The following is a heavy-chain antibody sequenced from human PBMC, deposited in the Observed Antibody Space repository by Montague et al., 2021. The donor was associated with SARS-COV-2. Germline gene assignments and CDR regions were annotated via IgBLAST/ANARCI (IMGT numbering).Heavy chain of an antibody. Sequence: SETLSLTCTVSGGSIDSRDYFGGWIRQSPGKGLEWIGTVFYTGTTYYNPSLMSRVTISVDTSMNQFSLRLSSVTAADTAVYYCARHRSASYFSPSDVWGEGALVTVSA. CDR3: ARHRSASYFSPSDV. D-gene: IGHD1-26*01. J-gene: IGHJ3*01. CDR1: GGSIDSRDYF. V-gene: IGHV4-39*01. CDR2: VFYTGTT.